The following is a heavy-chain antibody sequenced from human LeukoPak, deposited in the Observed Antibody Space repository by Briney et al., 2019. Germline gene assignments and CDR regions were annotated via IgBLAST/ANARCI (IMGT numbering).Heavy chain of an antibody. V-gene: IGHV3-66*01. D-gene: IGHD6-13*01. CDR3: ARCPYSSSRKKGYFDL. CDR2: IYSGGGT. Sequence: PGRSLSLSCAASGFSVSSHYMICVSQAPGEGLEWVAVIYSGGGTYYADSVKGRFTISRDNSKTTLSLQMNSLGAEDTAVYYCARCPYSSSRKKGYFDLWGRGTLVTVSS. CDR1: GFSVSSHY. J-gene: IGHJ2*01.